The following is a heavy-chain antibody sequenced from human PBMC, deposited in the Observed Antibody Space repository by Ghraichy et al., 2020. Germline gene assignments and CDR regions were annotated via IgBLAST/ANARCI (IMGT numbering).Heavy chain of an antibody. CDR2: ISGSGGST. J-gene: IGHJ6*02. D-gene: IGHD2-2*01. CDR3: AKGGPAAQTYYYYGMDV. CDR1: GFTFSSYA. Sequence: GGSLRLSCAASGFTFSSYAMSWVRQAPGKGLEWVSAISGSGGSTYYADSVKGRFTISRDNSKNTLYLQMNSLRAEDTAVYYCAKGGPAAQTYYYYGMDVWGQGTTVTVSS. V-gene: IGHV3-23*01.